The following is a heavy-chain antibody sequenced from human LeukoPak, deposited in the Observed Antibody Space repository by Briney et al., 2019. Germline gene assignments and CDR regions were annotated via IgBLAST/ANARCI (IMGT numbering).Heavy chain of an antibody. V-gene: IGHV1-69-2*01. J-gene: IGHJ5*02. Sequence: ASVKISCKVSGYTFTDYYMHWVQQAPGKGLEWMGLVDPEDGETIYAEKFQGRVTITADTSTDTAYMELSSLRSEGTAVYYCATSPYCGGDCYLDWFDPWGQGTLVTVSS. CDR2: VDPEDGET. D-gene: IGHD2-21*01. CDR3: ATSPYCGGDCYLDWFDP. CDR1: GYTFTDYY.